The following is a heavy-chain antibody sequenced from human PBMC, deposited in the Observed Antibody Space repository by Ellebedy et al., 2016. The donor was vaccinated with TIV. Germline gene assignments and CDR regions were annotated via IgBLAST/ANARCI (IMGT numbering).Heavy chain of an antibody. V-gene: IGHV3-66*01. CDR2: IYRGGIT. Sequence: PGGSLRLSCAASGFTVSSNYMSWVRQAPGKGLEWVSVIYRGGITYYADSVKGRFTISRDHSKNTLYLQMNSLRAEDTAVYYCARALNYENGMDVWGQGTTVTVSS. D-gene: IGHD4-11*01. CDR1: GFTVSSNY. CDR3: ARALNYENGMDV. J-gene: IGHJ6*02.